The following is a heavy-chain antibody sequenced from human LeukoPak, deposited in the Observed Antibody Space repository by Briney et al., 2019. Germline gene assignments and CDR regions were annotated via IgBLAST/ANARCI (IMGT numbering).Heavy chain of an antibody. J-gene: IGHJ5*02. CDR1: GGSISSYY. D-gene: IGHD6-13*01. CDR2: IHYSRST. CDR3: ARQEQQLIYNWFDP. Sequence: SETLSLTCSVSGGSISSYYWSWIRQPPGKGLEWIGYIHYSRSTNYNPSLKSRVTISVDTSKNQFSLKLSSVTAADTAVYYCARQEQQLIYNWFDPWGQGTLVTVSS. V-gene: IGHV4-59*01.